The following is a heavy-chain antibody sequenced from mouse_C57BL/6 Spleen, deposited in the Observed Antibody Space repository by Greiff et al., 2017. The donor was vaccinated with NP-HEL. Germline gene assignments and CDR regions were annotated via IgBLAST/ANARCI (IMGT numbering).Heavy chain of an antibody. CDR3: ESDLFQGWAMDY. CDR1: GYTFTDYH. J-gene: IGHJ4*01. D-gene: IGHD1-1*02. Sequence: VQLKESGPELVKPGASVKMSCKASGYTFTDYHMHWVKQSPGKSLEWIGYINPNNGGTSYNQKFKGKATLTVNKSSSTAYMELRSLTSADSAVYCCESDLFQGWAMDYWGQGTSVTVSS. V-gene: IGHV1-22*01. CDR2: INPNNGGT.